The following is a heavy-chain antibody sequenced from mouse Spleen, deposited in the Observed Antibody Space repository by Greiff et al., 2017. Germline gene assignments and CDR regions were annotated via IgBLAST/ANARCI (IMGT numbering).Heavy chain of an antibody. V-gene: IGHV1-9*01. D-gene: IGHD2-4*01. CDR1: GYTFSSYW. CDR3: ARWRLRGYFDY. CDR2: ILPGSGST. J-gene: IGHJ2*01. Sequence: QVQLKESGAELMKPGASVKISCKATGYTFSSYWIEWVKQRPGHGLEWIGEILPGSGSTNYNEKFKGKATFTADTSSNTAYMQLSSLTSEDSAVYYCARWRLRGYFDYWGQGTTLTVSS.